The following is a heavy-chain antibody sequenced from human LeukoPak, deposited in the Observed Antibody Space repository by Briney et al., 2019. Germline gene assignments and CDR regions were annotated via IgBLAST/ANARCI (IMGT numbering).Heavy chain of an antibody. D-gene: IGHD3-22*01. CDR3: ARGANYYDSSGYYIAAGFDY. V-gene: IGHV4-34*01. Sequence: SETLSLTCAVYGGSFSGSYWSWIRQPPGKGLEWSGEINHSGSTNYNPSVNSRVTMSVDTSKNQFSLKLSSVTAADTAVYYCARGANYYDSSGYYIAAGFDYWGQGTLVTVSS. CDR1: GGSFSGSY. J-gene: IGHJ4*02. CDR2: INHSGST.